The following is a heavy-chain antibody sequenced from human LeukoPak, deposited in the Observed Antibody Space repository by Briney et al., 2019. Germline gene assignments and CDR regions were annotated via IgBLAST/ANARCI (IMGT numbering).Heavy chain of an antibody. CDR3: ATEVVAATWLAFDH. Sequence: ASVKVSCKVSGYTLTELSMHWVRQAPGKGLEWMGGFDPEDGETIYAQKFQGRVTMTEDTSTDTAYMELRSLRSEDTAVYYCATEVVAATWLAFDHWGQGTLVSVFS. CDR2: FDPEDGET. D-gene: IGHD2-15*01. CDR1: GYTLTELS. J-gene: IGHJ4*02. V-gene: IGHV1-24*01.